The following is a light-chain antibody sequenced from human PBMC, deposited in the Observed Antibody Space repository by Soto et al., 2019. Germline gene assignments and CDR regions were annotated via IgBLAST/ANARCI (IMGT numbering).Light chain of an antibody. J-gene: IGKJ1*01. CDR2: GAS. V-gene: IGKV3-20*01. CDR1: QSVSNNY. CDR3: QQYAASPRK. Sequence: EVVLTQSPGTLSLSPRERATLSCRASQSVSNNYLAWYQHKPGQAPRLLIYGASNRAPGIPDRFSGSGSGPDFPLTISRLEPEDFAVYYCQQYAASPRKFGQGALVEVK.